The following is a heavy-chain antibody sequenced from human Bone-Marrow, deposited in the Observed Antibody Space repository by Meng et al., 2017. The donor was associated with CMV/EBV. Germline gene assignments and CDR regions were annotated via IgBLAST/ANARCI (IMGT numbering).Heavy chain of an antibody. J-gene: IGHJ4*02. CDR3: AALWFGQWTPFDY. V-gene: IGHV3-23*01. CDR1: VFTFSSYA. CDR2: ISGSGGST. D-gene: IGHD3-10*01. Sequence: GESLKISCAASVFTFSSYAMSWVRQAPGKGLDWVSSISGSGGSTYYADSVKGRFTISRDNSKNTLYLQMNSLRAEDTAVYYCAALWFGQWTPFDYWGQGTLVTVSS.